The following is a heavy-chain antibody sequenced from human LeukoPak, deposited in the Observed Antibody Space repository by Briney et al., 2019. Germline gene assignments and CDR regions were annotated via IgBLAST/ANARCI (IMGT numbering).Heavy chain of an antibody. CDR2: INPNSGGT. V-gene: IGHV1-2*02. Sequence: ASVKVSCKSPGDTFSNCGLTWVRQAPGQGLEWMGWINPNSGGTNYAQKFQGRVTMTRDTSISTAYMELSRLRSDDTAVYYCARDTKQSIAVAGTGDYWGQGTLVTVSS. D-gene: IGHD6-19*01. CDR1: GDTFSNCG. CDR3: ARDTKQSIAVAGTGDY. J-gene: IGHJ4*02.